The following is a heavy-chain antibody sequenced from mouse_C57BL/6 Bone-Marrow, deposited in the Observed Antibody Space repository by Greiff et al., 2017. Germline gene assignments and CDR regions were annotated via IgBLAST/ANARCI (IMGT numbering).Heavy chain of an antibody. CDR3: ARRNYYGSSWGYYAMDY. J-gene: IGHJ4*01. V-gene: IGHV1-80*01. Sequence: LQESGAELVKPGASVKISCKASGYAFSSYWMNWVKQRPGKGLEWIGQIYPGDGDTNYNGKFQGKATLTADKSSSTAYMQLSSLTSEDSAVYFCARRNYYGSSWGYYAMDYWGQGTSVTVSS. CDR1: GYAFSSYW. D-gene: IGHD1-1*01. CDR2: IYPGDGDT.